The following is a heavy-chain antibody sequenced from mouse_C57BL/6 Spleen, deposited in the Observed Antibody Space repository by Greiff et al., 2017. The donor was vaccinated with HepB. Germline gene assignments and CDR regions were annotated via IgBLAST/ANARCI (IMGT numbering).Heavy chain of an antibody. Sequence: EVMLVESGGDLVKPGGSLKLSCAASGFTFSSYGMSWVRQTPDKRLEWVATISSGGSYTYYPDSVKGRITISRDNDKNTLYLQMSRLKYEDTAKYYCASGITNYFDDWGQGTTLTVSS. J-gene: IGHJ2*01. CDR1: GFTFSSYG. V-gene: IGHV5-6*01. D-gene: IGHD2-4*01. CDR3: ASGITNYFDD. CDR2: ISSGGSYT.